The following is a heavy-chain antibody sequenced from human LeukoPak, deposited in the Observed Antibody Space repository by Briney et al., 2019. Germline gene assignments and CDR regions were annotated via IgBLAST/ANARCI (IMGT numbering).Heavy chain of an antibody. V-gene: IGHV1-2*02. CDR1: GYTFTGYY. CDR3: GGVRGYESSGNYSY. Sequence: ASVTVSCKASGYTFTGYYMHWVRQAPGQGLEWMGWINHNSGGTNYAQKFQGRVTMTRDTSISTVYMEVSRLRSDDTAVYYCGGVRGYESSGNYSYWGQGTLVTVSS. CDR2: INHNSGGT. D-gene: IGHD3-22*01. J-gene: IGHJ4*02.